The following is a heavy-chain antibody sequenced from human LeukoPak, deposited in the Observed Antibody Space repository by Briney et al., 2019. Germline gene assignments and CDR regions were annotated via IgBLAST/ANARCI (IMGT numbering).Heavy chain of an antibody. CDR1: GFTFSSYG. CDR3: AKGGGYEAQYYYYYLDV. J-gene: IGHJ6*03. D-gene: IGHD5-12*01. Sequence: PGGSLRLSCVASGFTFSSYGMHWVRQAPGKGLEWVAFIRSDGSNKYYADSVRGRFTISRDNSKNTLYLQMKSLRAEDTAVYYCAKGGGYEAQYYYYYLDVWGKGTTVTISS. CDR2: IRSDGSNK. V-gene: IGHV3-30*02.